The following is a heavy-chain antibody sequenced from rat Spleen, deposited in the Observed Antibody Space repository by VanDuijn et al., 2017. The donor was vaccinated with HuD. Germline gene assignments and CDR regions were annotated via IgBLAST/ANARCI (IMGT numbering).Heavy chain of an antibody. CDR3: ARSTLLMYTTDYYYLYWYFDF. CDR1: GFTFNKYW. Sequence: EVQLVESGGGPVQPGRSLKLSCVASGFTFNKYWMTWIRQAPGQGLAWVASITNSGGNTYYPDSVRGLFTVSRDNAKSTLYLQMNSLRSEDTATYYCARSTLLMYTTDYYYLYWYFDFWGPGTMVTVSS. V-gene: IGHV5-31*01. CDR2: ITNSGGNT. D-gene: IGHD1-6*01. J-gene: IGHJ1*01.